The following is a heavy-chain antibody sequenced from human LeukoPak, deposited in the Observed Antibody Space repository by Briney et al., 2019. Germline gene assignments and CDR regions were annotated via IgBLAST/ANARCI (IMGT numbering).Heavy chain of an antibody. CDR1: GFTFSSYW. CDR3: ARGGYSYGDYMDV. D-gene: IGHD5-18*01. CDR2: IRQDGSEK. V-gene: IGHV3-7*01. J-gene: IGHJ6*03. Sequence: GGSPRLSCAASGFTFSSYWMSWVRQAPGKGLEWVANIRQDGSEKYYVDSVKGRFTISRDNAKNSLYLQMNSLRAEDTAVYYCARGGYSYGDYMDVWGKGTTVTISS.